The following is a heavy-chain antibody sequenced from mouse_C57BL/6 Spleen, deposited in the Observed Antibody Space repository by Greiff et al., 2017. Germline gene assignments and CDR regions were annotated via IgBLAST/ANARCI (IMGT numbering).Heavy chain of an antibody. CDR1: GYTFTDYC. J-gene: IGHJ2*01. V-gene: IGHV1-26*01. D-gene: IGHD1-1*01. Sequence: VQLQQSGPELVKPGASVKISCKASGYTFTDYCMNWVKQSPGKSLEWIGDINPNNGGTSYNQKFKGKATLTVDKSSSTAYMVLRSLTAVDSAVEYCARVTTVVPTDYWGQGTTLTVSS. CDR2: INPNNGGT. CDR3: ARVTTVVPTDY.